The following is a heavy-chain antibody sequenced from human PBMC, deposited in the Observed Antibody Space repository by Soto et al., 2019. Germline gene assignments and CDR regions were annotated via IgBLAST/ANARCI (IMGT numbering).Heavy chain of an antibody. CDR3: ARSSPLVRAFCGGDSYSFFYYYCIDV. V-gene: IGHV1-69*13. D-gene: IGHD2-21*02. CDR1: GGTFSSYA. J-gene: IGHJ6*02. Sequence: SVKVSCKASGGTFSSYAISWVRQAPGQGLEWMGGIIPIFGTANYAQKFKGRVTITADESTSTAYMELRSLRTEDTAADYCARSSPLVRAFCGGDSYSFFYYYCIDVWGQVPPVAV. CDR2: IIPIFGTA.